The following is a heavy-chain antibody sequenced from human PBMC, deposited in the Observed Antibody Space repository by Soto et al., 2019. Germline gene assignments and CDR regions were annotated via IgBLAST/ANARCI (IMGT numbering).Heavy chain of an antibody. V-gene: IGHV4-39*01. D-gene: IGHD6-6*01. CDR3: ARHEGVDYSRSLLGDFDY. Sequence: QLQLQESGPGLVKPSETLSLTCTVSGGSISSSSYYWGWIRQPPGKGLEWIGSIYYSGSTYYNPSLKSRVTISVDTSKNQFSLKLSSVTAADTAVYYCARHEGVDYSRSLLGDFDYWGQGTLVTVSS. J-gene: IGHJ4*02. CDR2: IYYSGST. CDR1: GGSISSSSYY.